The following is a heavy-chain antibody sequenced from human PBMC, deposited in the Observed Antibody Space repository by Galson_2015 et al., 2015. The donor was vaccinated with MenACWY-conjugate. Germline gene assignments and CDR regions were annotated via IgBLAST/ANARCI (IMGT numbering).Heavy chain of an antibody. J-gene: IGHJ4*02. CDR2: IGAYNGDT. CDR3: ARRGALYSDYEGGEDY. D-gene: IGHD5-12*01. CDR1: GYRFTRYG. Sequence: QSGAEVKKPGASVKVSCTASGYRFTRYGISWVRQAPGQGLEWMAWIGAYNGDTRKAQKFQDRVSMTLETSTDTVYMELTSLRADDTAMYYCARRGALYSDYEGGEDYWGQGTLVTVSS. V-gene: IGHV1-18*04.